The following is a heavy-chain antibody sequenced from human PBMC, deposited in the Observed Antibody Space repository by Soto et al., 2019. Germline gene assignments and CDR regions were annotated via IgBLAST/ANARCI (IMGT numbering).Heavy chain of an antibody. V-gene: IGHV1-69*01. CDR1: GGTFSSYA. J-gene: IGHJ4*02. CDR2: IIPIFGTA. CDR3: ARGPPTYYDILTGYYDY. Sequence: QVQLVQSGAEVQKPGSSVKVSCKASGGTFSSYAISWVRQAPGQGLEWMGGIIPIFGTANYAQKFQGRVTITADESTSTAYMELSSLRSEDTAVYYCARGPPTYYDILTGYYDYWGQGTLVTVSS. D-gene: IGHD3-9*01.